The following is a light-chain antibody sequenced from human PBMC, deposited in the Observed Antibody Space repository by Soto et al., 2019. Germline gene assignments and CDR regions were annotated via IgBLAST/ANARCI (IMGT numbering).Light chain of an antibody. CDR2: DAT. CDR1: QSIYTY. J-gene: IGKJ1*01. Sequence: IQMTQSPSLVSASTGDRVTISCRAPQSIYTYLAWYQQKPAKPPNLLIYDATSLESGVPSMFSGSGSGTEFTLPISNLQPDDVATYYCQQYNSYSDTFGQVTKG. CDR3: QQYNSYSDT. V-gene: IGKV1-5*01.